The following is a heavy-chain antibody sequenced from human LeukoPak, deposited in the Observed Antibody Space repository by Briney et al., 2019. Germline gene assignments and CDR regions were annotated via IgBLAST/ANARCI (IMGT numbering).Heavy chain of an antibody. D-gene: IGHD3-10*01. CDR2: ISGSGGST. CDR1: GFTFSNYA. Sequence: QPGGSLRLSCTASGFTFSNYAMTWVRQAPGKGLEWVSAISGSGGSTYYADSVKGRFTISRDNSKNTLYLQMNSLRAEDTAVYYCAKSSLSGSVGLYGSGSPPRDWGQGTLVTVSS. J-gene: IGHJ4*02. V-gene: IGHV3-23*01. CDR3: AKSSLSGSVGLYGSGSPPRD.